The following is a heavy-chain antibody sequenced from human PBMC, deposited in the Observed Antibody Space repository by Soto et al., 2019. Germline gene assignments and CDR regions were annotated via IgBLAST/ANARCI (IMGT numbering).Heavy chain of an antibody. D-gene: IGHD3-22*01. V-gene: IGHV4-61*01. J-gene: IGHJ4*02. Sequence: SETLSLTCTVSGGSVSSGSYYWSWIRQPPGKGLEWIGYIYYSGSTNYNPSLKSRVTISVDTSKNQFSLTLSSVTAADTAVYYCAGDQNYDSSGYYFWGQGTLVTVSS. CDR1: GGSVSSGSYY. CDR3: AGDQNYDSSGYYF. CDR2: IYYSGST.